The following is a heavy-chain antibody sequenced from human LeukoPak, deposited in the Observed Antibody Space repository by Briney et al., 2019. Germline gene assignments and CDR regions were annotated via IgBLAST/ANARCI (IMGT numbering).Heavy chain of an antibody. CDR3: ASLGSYYNQYYYYGMDV. CDR2: IIPILGIA. Sequence: ASVKVSCKASGGTFNSYAISWVRQAPGQGLEWMGRIIPILGIANYAQKFQGRVTITADKSTSTACMGLSSLRSEDTAVYYCASLGSYYNQYYYYGMDVWGQGTTVTVSS. J-gene: IGHJ6*02. V-gene: IGHV1-69*04. D-gene: IGHD3-10*01. CDR1: GGTFNSYA.